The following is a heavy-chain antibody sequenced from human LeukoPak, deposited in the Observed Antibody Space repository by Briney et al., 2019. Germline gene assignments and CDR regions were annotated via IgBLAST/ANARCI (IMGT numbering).Heavy chain of an antibody. V-gene: IGHV3-20*04. J-gene: IGHJ4*02. D-gene: IGHD5-18*01. CDR2: INWNGGST. CDR1: GFTFDDYG. Sequence: PGGSLRLSCAASGFTFDDYGMSWVRQAPGKGLEWVSGINWNGGSTGYADSVKGRFTISRDNAKNSLYLQMNSLRAEDTALYYCARSRGYSYGYYFDYWGQGTLVTVSS. CDR3: ARSRGYSYGYYFDY.